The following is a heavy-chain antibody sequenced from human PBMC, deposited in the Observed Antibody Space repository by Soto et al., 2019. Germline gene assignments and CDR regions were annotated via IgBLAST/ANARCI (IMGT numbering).Heavy chain of an antibody. CDR1: GGTFSSYA. Sequence: ASVKVSCKASGGTFSSYAISWVRQAPGQGLEWMGGIIPIFGTANYAQKFQGRVTITADESTSTAYMELSSLRSEDTAVYYCASLGGYSYGIDYWGQGTLVTVSS. CDR3: ASLGGYSYGIDY. J-gene: IGHJ4*02. D-gene: IGHD5-18*01. CDR2: IIPIFGTA. V-gene: IGHV1-69*13.